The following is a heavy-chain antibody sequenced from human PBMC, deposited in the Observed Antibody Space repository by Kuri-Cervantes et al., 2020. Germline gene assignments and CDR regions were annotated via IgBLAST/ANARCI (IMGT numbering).Heavy chain of an antibody. D-gene: IGHD3-10*01. CDR2: IYYSGST. CDR3: ARGGPHSGSSFYYYYYMDV. CDR1: GGSVSSGSYY. Sequence: SETLSLTCTVSGGSVSSGSYYWSWIRQPPGKGLEWIGYIYYSGSTNYNPSLKSRVTISVDTSKNQFSLKLSSVTAADTAVYYCARGGPHSGSSFYYYYYMDVWGKGTTVTVSS. V-gene: IGHV4-61*01. J-gene: IGHJ6*03.